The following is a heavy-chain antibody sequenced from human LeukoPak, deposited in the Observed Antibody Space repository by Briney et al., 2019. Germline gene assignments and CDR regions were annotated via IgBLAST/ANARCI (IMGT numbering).Heavy chain of an antibody. CDR2: ISYSGTT. D-gene: IGHD6-6*01. V-gene: IGHV4-39*07. J-gene: IGHJ6*03. CDR1: GGSISTSNYY. Sequence: PSETLSLTCTVSGGSISTSNYYWGWVRQPPGKGLEWIGTISYSGTTYYSPSLKSRVTISLDTSKNQFSLKLSSVTAADTAIYYCARDFSSSSTVYYYYYMDVWGKGTTVTVSS. CDR3: ARDFSSSSTVYYYYYMDV.